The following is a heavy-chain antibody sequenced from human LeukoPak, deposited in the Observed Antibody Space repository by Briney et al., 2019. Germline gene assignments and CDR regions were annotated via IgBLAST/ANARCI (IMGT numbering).Heavy chain of an antibody. CDR2: MNPNSGNT. J-gene: IGHJ4*02. CDR1: GYTFTSYD. CDR3: ARAYFYYYGSGSYLNY. Sequence: ASVKVSCKASGYTFTSYDINWVRQATGQGLEWMGWMNPNSGNTGYAQKFQGRVTITRNTSISTAYMELSRLRSDDTAVYYCARAYFYYYGSGSYLNYWGQGTLVTVSS. D-gene: IGHD3-10*01. V-gene: IGHV1-8*03.